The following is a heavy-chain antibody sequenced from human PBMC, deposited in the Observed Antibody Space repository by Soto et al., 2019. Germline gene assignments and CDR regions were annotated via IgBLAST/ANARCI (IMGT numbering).Heavy chain of an antibody. CDR2: IYYSGST. Sequence: SETLSLTCTVSGGSVSSGSYYWSWIRQPPGKGLEWIGYIYYSGSTNYNPSLKSRVTISVDTSKNQFSLKLSSVTAADTAVYYCARPLYSYGPLDVWGQGTTVTVSS. J-gene: IGHJ6*02. CDR1: GGSVSSGSYY. V-gene: IGHV4-61*01. CDR3: ARPLYSYGPLDV. D-gene: IGHD5-18*01.